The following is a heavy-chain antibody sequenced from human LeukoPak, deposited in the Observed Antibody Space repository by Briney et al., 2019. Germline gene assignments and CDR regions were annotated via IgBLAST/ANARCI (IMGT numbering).Heavy chain of an antibody. J-gene: IGHJ5*02. D-gene: IGHD4-17*01. Sequence: ETLSLTCTVSGHSIINSYYWGWIRQPPGKGLEWVANIKQDGSEKYYVDSVKGRFTISRDNSKNTLSLQMNSLGPDDTAVYYCAKFSYGDYVAWGQGTLVIVSS. CDR1: GHSIINSYY. CDR2: IKQDGSEK. V-gene: IGHV3-7*01. CDR3: AKFSYGDYVA.